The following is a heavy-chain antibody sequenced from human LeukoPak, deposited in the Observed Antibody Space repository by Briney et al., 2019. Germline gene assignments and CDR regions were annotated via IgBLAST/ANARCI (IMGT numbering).Heavy chain of an antibody. V-gene: IGHV3-53*01. CDR1: GFSVSTHY. Sequence: GGSLRLSCTASGFSVSTHYMSWVRQAPGKVLDWVSVIYSGGSSYYALSVKGRFTISRDTSLNTVYLQMNSLRADDTAVYYCARDLAGHYYGSGSSFDYWGQGTLVTVSS. D-gene: IGHD3-10*01. CDR2: IYSGGSS. CDR3: ARDLAGHYYGSGSSFDY. J-gene: IGHJ4*02.